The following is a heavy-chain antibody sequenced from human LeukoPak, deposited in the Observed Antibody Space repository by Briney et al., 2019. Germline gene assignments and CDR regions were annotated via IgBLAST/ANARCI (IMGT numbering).Heavy chain of an antibody. CDR2: IYYSGST. J-gene: IGHJ6*03. D-gene: IGHD5-18*01. V-gene: IGHV4-59*12. Sequence: PSETPSLTCTVSGGSISSYYWSWIRQPPGKGLEWIGYIYYSGSTNYNPSLKSRVTISVDTSKNQFSLKLSSVAAADTAVYYCARDKGYSYGYPYYYYYMDVWGKGTTVTDSS. CDR3: ARDKGYSYGYPYYYYYMDV. CDR1: GGSISSYY.